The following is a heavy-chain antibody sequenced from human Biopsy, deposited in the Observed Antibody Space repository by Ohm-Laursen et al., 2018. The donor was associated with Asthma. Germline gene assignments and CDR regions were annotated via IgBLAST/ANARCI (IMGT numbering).Heavy chain of an antibody. J-gene: IGHJ6*02. Sequence: ASVKVSCKTSGYTFNSAGITWVRQAPGQGLEWMGWISVYNGNTKVAQKLQDRVTMITDTSTSTAYMELRSLRSDDTAVYFCSRAVDYSHYYGIDVWGQGTTATVS. D-gene: IGHD3-10*01. CDR2: ISVYNGNT. V-gene: IGHV1-18*01. CDR1: GYTFNSAG. CDR3: SRAVDYSHYYGIDV.